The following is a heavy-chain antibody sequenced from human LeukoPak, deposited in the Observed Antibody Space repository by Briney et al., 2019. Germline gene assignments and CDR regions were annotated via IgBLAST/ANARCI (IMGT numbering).Heavy chain of an antibody. CDR1: GGTFSSYA. CDR3: AGINPYYYYMDV. V-gene: IGHV1-69*05. J-gene: IGHJ6*03. Sequence: SVKLSCKASGGTFSSYAISWVRQAPGQGLEWMGRIIPIFGTANYPQKFQGRVTITTDESTSTAYMELSSLRSEDTAVYYCAGINPYYYYMDVWGKGTTVTVSS. CDR2: IIPIFGTA.